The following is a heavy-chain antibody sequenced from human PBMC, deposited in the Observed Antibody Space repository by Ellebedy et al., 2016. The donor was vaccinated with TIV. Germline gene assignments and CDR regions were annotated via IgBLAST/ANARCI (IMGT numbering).Heavy chain of an antibody. CDR1: GFNFRSYW. CDR3: ARRASYGDYAVQVNPWFDP. V-gene: IGHV3-7*01. Sequence: GESLKISCAASGFNFRSYWMTWVRQAPGKGLEWVAKIRQEGDEIYYVESVKGQFTISIDNAKNSLFLQMNSLRVDDTAVYYCARRASYGDYAVQVNPWFDPWGQGTLVTVSS. CDR2: IRQEGDEI. J-gene: IGHJ5*02. D-gene: IGHD4-17*01.